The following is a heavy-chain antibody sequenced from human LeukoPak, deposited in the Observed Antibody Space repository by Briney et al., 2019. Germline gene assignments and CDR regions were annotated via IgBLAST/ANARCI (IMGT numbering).Heavy chain of an antibody. J-gene: IGHJ5*02. CDR3: ARGRLSTGTMFDP. V-gene: IGHV1-18*01. CDR1: GYTFTSYG. CDR2: ISAYNGNT. Sequence: GASVTVSCESSGYTFTSYGISWLRQPPGQGLEWMGWISAYNGNTNYSQKLQGRVTITTDTSTSTAYMDLRSLRSDDTVVYYCARGRLSTGTMFDPWGQGTLVTVSS. D-gene: IGHD1-7*01.